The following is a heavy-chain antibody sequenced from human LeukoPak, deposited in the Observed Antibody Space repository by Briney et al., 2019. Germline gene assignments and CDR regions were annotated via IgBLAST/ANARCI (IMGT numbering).Heavy chain of an antibody. Sequence: SVKVSCKASGGTFSSYAISWVRQAPGQGLEWMGGIIPIFGTANYAQKFQGRVTITADESTSTVYMELSSLRSEDTAVYYCARATYYYDSSGYYYVFDYWGQGTLVTVSS. CDR2: IIPIFGTA. V-gene: IGHV1-69*13. CDR1: GGTFSSYA. J-gene: IGHJ4*02. D-gene: IGHD3-22*01. CDR3: ARATYYYDSSGYYYVFDY.